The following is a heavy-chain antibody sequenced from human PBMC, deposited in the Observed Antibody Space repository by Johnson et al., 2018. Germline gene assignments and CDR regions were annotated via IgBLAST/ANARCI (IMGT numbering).Heavy chain of an antibody. CDR1: GFTFSIYT. CDR3: AKAFWGDSGYDPFHYYDMDV. J-gene: IGHJ6*02. V-gene: IGHV3-23*04. D-gene: IGHD5-12*01. CDR2: IRGSGGIT. Sequence: EVQLVETGGGLVQHGGSLGLSCAASGFTFSIYTMSCVRKAPGKGLAWVSGIRGSGGITYYADSVKGRFTISRDNSKNTLDLQMNSLRAEDPAVYYWAKAFWGDSGYDPFHYYDMDVWGQGTTVTVSS.